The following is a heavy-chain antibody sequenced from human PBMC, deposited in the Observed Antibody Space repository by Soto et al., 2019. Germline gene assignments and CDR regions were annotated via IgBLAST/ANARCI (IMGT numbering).Heavy chain of an antibody. CDR2: IIPIFGTA. CDR1: GGTFSSYA. J-gene: IGHJ6*02. D-gene: IGHD3-10*01. CDR3: AREGRDQAVVGMVRGVQYYYYYGMDV. Sequence: GASVKVSCKASGGTFSSYAISWVRQAPGQGLEWMGGIIPIFGTANYAQKFQGRVTITADESTSTAYMELSSLGCEDTAVYYCAREGRDQAVVGMVRGVQYYYYYGMDVWGQGPTVTVS. V-gene: IGHV1-69*13.